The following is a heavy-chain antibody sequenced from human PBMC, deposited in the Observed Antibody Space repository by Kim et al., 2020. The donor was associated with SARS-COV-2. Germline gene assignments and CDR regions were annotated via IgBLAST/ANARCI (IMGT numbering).Heavy chain of an antibody. V-gene: IGHV3-30*04. CDR1: GFTFSSYA. J-gene: IGHJ4*02. CDR2: ISYDGSNK. Sequence: GGSLRLSCAASGFTFSSYAMHWVRQAPGKGLEWVAVISYDGSNKYYADSVKGRFTISRDNSKNTLYLQMNSLRAEDTAVYYCARDPRIGGLRLGELSLYYFDYWGQGTLVTVSS. CDR3: ARDPRIGGLRLGELSLYYFDY. D-gene: IGHD3-16*02.